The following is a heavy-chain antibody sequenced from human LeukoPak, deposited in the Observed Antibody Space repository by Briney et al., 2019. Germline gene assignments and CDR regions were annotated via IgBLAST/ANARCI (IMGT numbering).Heavy chain of an antibody. V-gene: IGHV3-30*02. Sequence: QSGGSLRLSCAASGFTFSNNAMHWVRQAPGKGLEWVAFIRYDGSNKYYADSVKGRFTISRDNSKNTLYLQMNSLRAEDTAVYYCAENGDYYDSSGSQRWGQGTLVTVSS. J-gene: IGHJ4*02. CDR1: GFTFSNNA. CDR2: IRYDGSNK. CDR3: AENGDYYDSSGSQR. D-gene: IGHD3-22*01.